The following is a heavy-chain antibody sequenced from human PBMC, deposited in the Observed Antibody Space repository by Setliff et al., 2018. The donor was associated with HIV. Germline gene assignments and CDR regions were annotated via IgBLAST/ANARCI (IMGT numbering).Heavy chain of an antibody. CDR1: GGSISSSIYY. CDR2: IIHTGST. CDR3: ARGRSCSSSSCYLVYYYYYGMDV. Sequence: SETLSLTCTVSGGSISSSIYYWSWIRQPPGKGLEWIGEIIHTGSTNYNPSLKSRVTISVDTSKNQFSLRLSSVTAADTAVYYCARGRSCSSSSCYLVYYYYYGMDVWGHGSTVTVSS. V-gene: IGHV4-39*07. D-gene: IGHD2-2*01. J-gene: IGHJ6*02.